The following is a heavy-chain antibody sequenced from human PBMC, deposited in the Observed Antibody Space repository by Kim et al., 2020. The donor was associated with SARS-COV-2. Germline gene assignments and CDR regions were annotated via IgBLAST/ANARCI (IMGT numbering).Heavy chain of an antibody. CDR1: GFTFSSYS. J-gene: IGHJ4*02. CDR2: ISSSSSYI. V-gene: IGHV3-21*01. Sequence: GGSLRLSCAASGFTFSSYSMNWVRQAPGKGLEWVSSISSSSSYIYYADSVKGRFTISRDNAKNSLYLQMNSLRAEDTAVYYCARVYCSGGSCYPGFDYWGQGTLVTVSS. D-gene: IGHD2-15*01. CDR3: ARVYCSGGSCYPGFDY.